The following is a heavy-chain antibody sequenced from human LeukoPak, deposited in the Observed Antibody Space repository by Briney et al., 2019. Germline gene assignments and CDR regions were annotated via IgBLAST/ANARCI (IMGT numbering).Heavy chain of an antibody. V-gene: IGHV1-69*13. CDR2: SIPSFCTA. J-gene: IGHJ1*01. D-gene: IGHD3-3*01. CDR3: ARVPAWGDFWSRYPEYFQH. CDR1: VCTVTSYA. Sequence: SEKVSCKASVCTVTSYAISWVRRAPGQGPEWVGGSIPSFCTANYAQKFQGRVTITAVESTSTAYMELSSLRSEDTAVYYCARVPAWGDFWSRYPEYFQHWGQGTLVTVSS.